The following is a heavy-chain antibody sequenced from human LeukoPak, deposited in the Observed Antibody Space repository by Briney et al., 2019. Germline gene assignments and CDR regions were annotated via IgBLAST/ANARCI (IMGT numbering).Heavy chain of an antibody. D-gene: IGHD5-24*01. J-gene: IGHJ4*02. CDR3: ARGGEMATLYHFAY. Sequence: SGTLSLTCTVSGGSISSYYWSWLRQPPGKGLEWIGYMSYSGSTNYNPSLKSRVTISEETSKNQFSLKVSSVTAADTAVYYCARGGEMATLYHFAYWGQGTLVTVSS. CDR1: GGSISSYY. V-gene: IGHV4-59*01. CDR2: MSYSGST.